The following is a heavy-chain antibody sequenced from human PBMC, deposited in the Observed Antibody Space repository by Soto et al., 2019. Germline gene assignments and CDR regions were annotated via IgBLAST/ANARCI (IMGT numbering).Heavy chain of an antibody. CDR1: GGSFTGYY. CDR3: ARGQEGVVATH. D-gene: IGHD2-15*01. V-gene: IGHV4-34*01. CDR2: IKDGGST. J-gene: IGHJ4*02. Sequence: QVQLQQWGAGLLKPSETLSLTCAVNGGSFTGYYWSWVRQPPGQGLEWIGEIKDGGSTNYSPSLRSRVTLSADTSKRQLSLKVTSVTAADTAVYYCARGQEGVVATHWDQGSLVTVSS.